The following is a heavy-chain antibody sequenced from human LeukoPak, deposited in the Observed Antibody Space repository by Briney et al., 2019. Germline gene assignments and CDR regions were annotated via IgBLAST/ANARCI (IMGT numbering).Heavy chain of an antibody. D-gene: IGHD2-2*01. J-gene: IGHJ4*02. Sequence: GGSLRLSCAASGFTFSDYYMSWIRQAPGKGLEWVSYISSSSSYTYYADSVKGRFTISRDNSKNTLYLQMNGLRAEDTAVYYCARDGGQLQPISDYWGQGTLVTVSS. CDR2: ISSSSSYT. CDR1: GFTFSDYY. V-gene: IGHV3-11*06. CDR3: ARDGGQLQPISDY.